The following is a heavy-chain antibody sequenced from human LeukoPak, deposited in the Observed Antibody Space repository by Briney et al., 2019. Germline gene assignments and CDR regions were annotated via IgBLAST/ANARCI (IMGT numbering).Heavy chain of an antibody. CDR3: AKHGEAYGDSKTDY. Sequence: GSLRLSCAASGFTFSSYAMSWVRQAPGKGLEWVSAISGSGGSTYYADSVKGRFTISRDNSKTTLFLQMNSLRAEDTAIYYCAKHGEAYGDSKTDYWGQGTLVTVSS. D-gene: IGHD4-17*01. J-gene: IGHJ4*02. CDR1: GFTFSSYA. V-gene: IGHV3-23*01. CDR2: ISGSGGST.